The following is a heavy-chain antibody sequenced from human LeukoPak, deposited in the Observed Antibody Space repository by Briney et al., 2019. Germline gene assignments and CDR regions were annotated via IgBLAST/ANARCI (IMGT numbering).Heavy chain of an antibody. D-gene: IGHD3-10*01. CDR2: IYSGGST. CDR1: GFTVSSNY. J-gene: IGHJ5*02. CDR3: ARVWYGSGSYLFDP. Sequence: GGSLRLSCAASGFTVSSNYMSWVRQAPGKGLEWVSVIYSGGSTYYADSVKGRFTISRHNSKNTLYLQMNSLRAEDTAVYYCARVWYGSGSYLFDPWGQGTLVTVSS. V-gene: IGHV3-53*04.